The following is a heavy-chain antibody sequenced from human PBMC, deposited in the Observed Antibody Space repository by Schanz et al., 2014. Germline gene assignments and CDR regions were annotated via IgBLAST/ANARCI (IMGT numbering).Heavy chain of an antibody. V-gene: IGHV1-8*01. D-gene: IGHD2-21*01. CDR3: ARDRLECGAECYSVEVFEI. Sequence: QVQLVQSGAEVKKPGASVKVSCRASGYPFTSDDITWVRQAPGQGLEWMGWMNPNSGDTGYPRKFQDRVTMTRNTSISTAYMELSGLRSEDTAVYYCARDRLECGAECYSVEVFEIWGQGTLVIVSS. CDR1: GYPFTSDD. J-gene: IGHJ4*02. CDR2: MNPNSGDT.